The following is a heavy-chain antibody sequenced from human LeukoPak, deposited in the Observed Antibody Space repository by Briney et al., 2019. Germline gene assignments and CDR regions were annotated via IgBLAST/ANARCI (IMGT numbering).Heavy chain of an antibody. Sequence: KSSETLSLTCTVSGGSISSSSYYWGWIRQPPGKGLEWIGSIYYSGSTNYNPSLKSRVTISVDTSKNQFSLKLSSVTAADTAVYYCARGFSDILTGLFRFDPWGQGTLVTVSS. D-gene: IGHD3-9*01. CDR1: GGSISSSSYY. J-gene: IGHJ5*02. V-gene: IGHV4-39*07. CDR3: ARGFSDILTGLFRFDP. CDR2: IYYSGST.